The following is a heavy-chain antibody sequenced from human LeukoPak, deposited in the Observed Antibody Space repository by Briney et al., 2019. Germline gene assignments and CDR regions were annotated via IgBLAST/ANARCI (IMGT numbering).Heavy chain of an antibody. CDR3: ARDSSSWYSY. D-gene: IGHD6-13*01. V-gene: IGHV3-7*01. CDR1: GFTFSNFW. Sequence: GGSLRLSCAASGFTFSNFWMSWVRQAPGKGLEWVANIKQDASEKYYVDSVKGRFSISRDNAKNSLYLQMNGLRAEDTAVYYCARDSSSWYSYWGRGTLVTVSS. J-gene: IGHJ4*02. CDR2: IKQDASEK.